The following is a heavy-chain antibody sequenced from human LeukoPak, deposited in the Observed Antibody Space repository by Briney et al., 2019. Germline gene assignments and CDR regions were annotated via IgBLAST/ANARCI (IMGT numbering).Heavy chain of an antibody. V-gene: IGHV3-30-3*01. CDR2: IPYDGSNE. J-gene: IGHJ4*02. CDR3: AGADS. Sequence: GGSLRLSCAASGFAFSHYVMYWVRQAPGKGLEWVAAIPYDGSNEYYADSVKGRFTISRDNSKNTLYLQMNSLRVEDTAVYYCAGADSWGQGSLVTVSS. CDR1: GFAFSHYV.